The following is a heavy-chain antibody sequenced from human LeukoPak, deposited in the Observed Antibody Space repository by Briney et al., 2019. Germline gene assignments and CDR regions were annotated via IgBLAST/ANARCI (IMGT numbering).Heavy chain of an antibody. V-gene: IGHV3-30*04. CDR3: ARTPPNDYGDSYYFDY. D-gene: IGHD4-17*01. CDR2: ISYDGSNK. Sequence: PGGSLRLSCAASGFTFSSYAMHWVRQAPGKGLEWVAVISYDGSNKYYADSVKGRFTISRDNSKNTLYLQMNSLRAEDTAVYYCARTPPNDYGDSYYFDYWGQGTLVTVSS. J-gene: IGHJ4*02. CDR1: GFTFSSYA.